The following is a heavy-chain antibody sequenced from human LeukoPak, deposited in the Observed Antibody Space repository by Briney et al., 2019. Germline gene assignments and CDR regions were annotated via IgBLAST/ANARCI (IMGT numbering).Heavy chain of an antibody. CDR2: INYTGST. CDR3: ARVTGYLPTRWFDP. V-gene: IGHV4-34*01. Sequence: SDTLSLTCAVYGGSFSGFYWSWIRHVPGKGLEWIGEINYTGSTSYNPSLKSRVTISVDTSQNQFFLLLTSVTAADTAVYYCARVTGYLPTRWFDPWGQGTHVTVSS. CDR1: GGSFSGFY. J-gene: IGHJ5*02. D-gene: IGHD6-25*01.